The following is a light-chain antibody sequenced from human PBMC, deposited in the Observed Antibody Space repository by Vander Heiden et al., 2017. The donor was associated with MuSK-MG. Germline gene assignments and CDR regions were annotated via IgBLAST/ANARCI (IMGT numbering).Light chain of an antibody. CDR3: QQSYSYPRA. Sequence: DIQMTQSPSSLSASVGDRVTSTCRASQSISRYLNWYQQKPGEAPKLLIYSTSTLQSRVPSRCSGRGTGTDFTLTISSLQPEDFATYYCQQSYSYPRAFGQGTKVEVK. V-gene: IGKV1-39*01. CDR2: STS. CDR1: QSISRY. J-gene: IGKJ1*01.